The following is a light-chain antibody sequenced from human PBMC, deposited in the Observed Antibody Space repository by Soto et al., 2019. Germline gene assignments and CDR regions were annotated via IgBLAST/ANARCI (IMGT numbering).Light chain of an antibody. V-gene: IGKV1-39*01. CDR1: QSISSY. CDR3: QQGYSTPFT. Sequence: DIQMTQSPSPLSASVGDRVTITCRTSQSISSYLNWYQQKPGKAPKLLIYTASILQSGVPSRFSGSGSGTDFILTISSLQPEDFATYYCQQGYSTPFTFGPGTKVDVK. CDR2: TAS. J-gene: IGKJ3*01.